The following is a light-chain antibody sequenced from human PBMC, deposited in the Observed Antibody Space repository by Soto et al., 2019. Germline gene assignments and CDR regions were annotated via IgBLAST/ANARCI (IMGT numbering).Light chain of an antibody. CDR3: QQCYSSPLT. CDR2: AAS. Sequence: DIQMTQSPSYLSASVGDRTSITCRASQTISNYLNWYQQQPGKAPKLLIYAASSLQSGVPSRFSGSGSGTDFTLTISSLQPEDFATYYCQQCYSSPLTFGGGTKVDIK. CDR1: QTISNY. J-gene: IGKJ4*01. V-gene: IGKV1-39*01.